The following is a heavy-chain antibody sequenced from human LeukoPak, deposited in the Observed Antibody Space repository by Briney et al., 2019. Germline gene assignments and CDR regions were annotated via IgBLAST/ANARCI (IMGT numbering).Heavy chain of an antibody. J-gene: IGHJ4*02. V-gene: IGHV1-46*01. CDR2: INPSGGST. CDR3: ARVTYYYGSGRD. D-gene: IGHD3-10*01. Sequence: ASVKVSCKASGYTFTSYYMHWVRQAPGQGLEWMGIINPSGGSTSYAQKFQGRVTMTRDTSISTAYMELSRLRSDDTAVYYCARVTYYYGSGRDWGQGTLVTVSS. CDR1: GYTFTSYY.